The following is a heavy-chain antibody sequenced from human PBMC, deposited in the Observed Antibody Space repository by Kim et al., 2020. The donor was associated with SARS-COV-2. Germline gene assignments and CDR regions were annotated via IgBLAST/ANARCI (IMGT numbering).Heavy chain of an antibody. V-gene: IGHV1-69*13. D-gene: IGHD5-18*01. CDR1: GGTFSSYA. CDR2: IIPIFGTA. J-gene: IGHJ5*02. CDR3: ARVVDTAMVSWFDP. Sequence: SVKVSCKASGGTFSSYAISWVRQAPGQGLEWMGGIIPIFGTANYAQKFQGRVTSTADESTSTAYMELSSLRSEDTAVYYCARVVDTAMVSWFDPWGQGTLVTVSS.